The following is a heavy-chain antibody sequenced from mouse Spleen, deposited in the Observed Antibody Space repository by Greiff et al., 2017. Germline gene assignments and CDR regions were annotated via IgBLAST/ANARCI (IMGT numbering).Heavy chain of an antibody. D-gene: IGHD1-1*01. J-gene: IGHJ4*01. Sequence: SGYSFTGYYMHWVKQSHGKSLEWIGYISCYNGATSYNQKFKGKATFTVDTSSSTAYMQFNSLTSEDSAVYYCARDYYGSSYDYAMDYWGQGTSVTVSS. V-gene: IGHV1S34*01. CDR3: ARDYYGSSYDYAMDY. CDR2: ISCYNGAT. CDR1: GYSFTGYY.